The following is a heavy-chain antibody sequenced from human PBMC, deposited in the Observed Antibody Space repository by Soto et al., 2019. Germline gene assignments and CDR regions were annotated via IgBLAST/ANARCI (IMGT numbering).Heavy chain of an antibody. J-gene: IGHJ6*02. CDR2: IYYSGST. V-gene: IGHV4-31*03. CDR1: GGSVSSGSYY. Sequence: SETLSLTCTVSGGSVSSGSYYWSWIRQPPGKGLEWIGYIYYSGSTYYNPSLKSRVTISVDTSKNQFSLKLSSVTAADTAVYYCARHNYDSSGTAVDVWGQGTTVT. CDR3: ARHNYDSSGTAVDV. D-gene: IGHD3-22*01.